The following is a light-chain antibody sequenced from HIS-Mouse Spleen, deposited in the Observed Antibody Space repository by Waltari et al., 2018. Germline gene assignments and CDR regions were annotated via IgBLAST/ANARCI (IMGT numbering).Light chain of an antibody. J-gene: IGLJ2*01. CDR1: SGSIASNY. CDR3: QSYDSSNHVV. Sequence: VTISCTGSSGSIASNYVQWYQQRPGSAPTTVIYEDNQRPSGVPDRFSGSIDSSSNSASLTISGLKTEDEADYYCQSYDSSNHVVFGGGTKLTVL. V-gene: IGLV6-57*02. CDR2: EDN.